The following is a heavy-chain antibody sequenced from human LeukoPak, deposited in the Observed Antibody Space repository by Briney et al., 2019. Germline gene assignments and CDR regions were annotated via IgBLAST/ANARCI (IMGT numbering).Heavy chain of an antibody. Sequence: GGSLRLSCAASGFTFSSYAMHWVRQAPGKGLEWVAVIWYDGSNKYYADSVKGRFTISRDNSKNTLYLQMNSLRAEDTAVYHCARDPRGYCSSTSCYKSHYYGMDVWGQGTTVTVSS. CDR2: IWYDGSNK. J-gene: IGHJ6*02. CDR3: ARDPRGYCSSTSCYKSHYYGMDV. D-gene: IGHD2-2*02. V-gene: IGHV3-33*08. CDR1: GFTFSSYA.